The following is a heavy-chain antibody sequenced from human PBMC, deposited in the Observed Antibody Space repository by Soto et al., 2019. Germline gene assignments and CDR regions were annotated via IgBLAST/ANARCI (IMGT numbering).Heavy chain of an antibody. D-gene: IGHD2-2*01. CDR3: ARDCSSTSCWFDP. J-gene: IGHJ5*02. Sequence: GGSLRLSCAASGFTFSSYSMNWVHQAPGKGLEWVSSISSSSSYIYYADSVKGRFTISRDNAKNSLYLQMKSLRAEDTAVYSCARDCSSTSCWFDPWGQGTLVTVSS. CDR2: ISSSSSYI. CDR1: GFTFSSYS. V-gene: IGHV3-21*01.